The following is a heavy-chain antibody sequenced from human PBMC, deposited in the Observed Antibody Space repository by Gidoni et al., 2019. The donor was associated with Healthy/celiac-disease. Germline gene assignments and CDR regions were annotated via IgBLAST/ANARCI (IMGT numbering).Heavy chain of an antibody. Sequence: QVQLQQSGPGLVKPSQTLSLTCPISVDRVSSNPPAWNWIMQSPSRGLEWLGRTYYRSKWYNDYAVSVKSRITINPDTSKNQFSLQLNSVTPEDTAVYYCARDKIVVVVAATPDYYYYGMDVWGQGTTVTVSS. CDR3: ARDKIVVVVAATPDYYYYGMDV. D-gene: IGHD2-15*01. V-gene: IGHV6-1*01. CDR2: TYYRSKWYN. J-gene: IGHJ6*02. CDR1: VDRVSSNPPA.